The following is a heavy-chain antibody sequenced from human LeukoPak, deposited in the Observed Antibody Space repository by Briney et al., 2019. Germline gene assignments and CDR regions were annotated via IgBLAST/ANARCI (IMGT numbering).Heavy chain of an antibody. Sequence: SETLSLTCAVYGGSFSGYYWSWIRQPPGKGLEWIGEINHSGSTNYNPSLKSRVTISADTSKNQFSLKLSSVTAADTAVYYCASSGYYYDSSGAIDYWGQGTLVTVSS. D-gene: IGHD3-22*01. CDR1: GGSFSGYY. CDR2: INHSGST. CDR3: ASSGYYYDSSGAIDY. V-gene: IGHV4-34*01. J-gene: IGHJ4*02.